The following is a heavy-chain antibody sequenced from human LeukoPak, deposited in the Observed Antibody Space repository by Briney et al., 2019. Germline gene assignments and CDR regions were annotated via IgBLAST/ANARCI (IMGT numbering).Heavy chain of an antibody. CDR3: ARAGRAVAGLGIDY. CDR1: GGTFSSYA. J-gene: IGHJ4*02. D-gene: IGHD6-19*01. CDR2: IIPIFGTA. V-gene: IGHV1-69*13. Sequence: SVKVSCKASGGTFSSYAISWVRQAPGQGLEWMGGIIPIFGTANYAQKFQGRVTITADESTSTAYMELSSLRPEDTAVYYCARAGRAVAGLGIDYWGQGTLDTVSS.